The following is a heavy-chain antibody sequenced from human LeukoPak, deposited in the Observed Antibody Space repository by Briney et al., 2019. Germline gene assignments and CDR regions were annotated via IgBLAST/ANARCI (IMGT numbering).Heavy chain of an antibody. J-gene: IGHJ3*02. CDR1: GFTFSSYS. CDR2: ISSSSSYI. V-gene: IGHV3-21*01. Sequence: KTGGSLRLSCAASGFTFSSYSMNWVRQAPGKGLEWVSSISSSSSYIYYADSVKGRFTISRDNAKNSLYLQMNSLRAEDTAVYYCASELVGAFDIWGQGTMVTVSS. D-gene: IGHD6-6*01. CDR3: ASELVGAFDI.